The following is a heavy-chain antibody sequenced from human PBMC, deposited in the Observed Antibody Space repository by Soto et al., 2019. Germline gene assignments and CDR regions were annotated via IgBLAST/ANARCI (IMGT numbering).Heavy chain of an antibody. CDR2: INHSGST. V-gene: IGHV4-34*01. CDR3: ARGKLSDYVWGSYRYHFDY. J-gene: IGHJ4*02. CDR1: GGSFSGYY. D-gene: IGHD3-16*02. Sequence: SETLSLTSAVYGGSFSGYYWSWIRQPPGKGLEWIGEINHSGSTNYNPSPKSRVTISVDTSKNQFSLKLSSVTAADTAVYYCARGKLSDYVWGSYRYHFDYWGQGTVVTVSS.